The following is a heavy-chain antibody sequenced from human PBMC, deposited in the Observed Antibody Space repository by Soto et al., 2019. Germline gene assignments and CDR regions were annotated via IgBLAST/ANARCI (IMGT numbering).Heavy chain of an antibody. CDR2: ISYDGSNK. J-gene: IGHJ4*02. Sequence: QVQLVESGGGVVQSGRSLRLSCAASGFTFSSYAMHWVRQAPGKGLEWVAVISYDGSNKYYADSVKGRFTISRDNSKNTLYLQMNSLRAEDTAVYYCARGPLYDFGGRAHFDYWGQGTLVTVSS. D-gene: IGHD3-3*01. CDR3: ARGPLYDFGGRAHFDY. CDR1: GFTFSSYA. V-gene: IGHV3-30-3*01.